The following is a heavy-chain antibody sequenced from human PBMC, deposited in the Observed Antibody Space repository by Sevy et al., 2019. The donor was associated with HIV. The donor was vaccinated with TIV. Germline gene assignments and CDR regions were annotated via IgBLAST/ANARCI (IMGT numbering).Heavy chain of an antibody. V-gene: IGHV1-18*01. J-gene: IGHJ4*02. Sequence: ASVKVSCKASGYLFTSYRITWVRQAPGKRLELVGWISPHNVDTNYAQRVQDRVTMITDTSTTTAYMELRSLTSDDSAVYYCARAYCSGGRCYSLAYWGQGTLVTVSS. D-gene: IGHD2-15*01. CDR1: GYLFTSYR. CDR2: ISPHNVDT. CDR3: ARAYCSGGRCYSLAY.